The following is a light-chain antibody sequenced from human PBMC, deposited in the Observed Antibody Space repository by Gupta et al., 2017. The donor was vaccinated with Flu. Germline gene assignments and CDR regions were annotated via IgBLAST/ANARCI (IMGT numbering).Light chain of an antibody. CDR2: DAS. Sequence: SPGTLSLSPGERATLSCRASQSVSSYLAWYQQKPGQAPRLLIYDASNRAPGIPARFSGSGSGSDFTLTISSLEPEDFAVYYCQQRSIGRTFGQGTKVEI. V-gene: IGKV3-11*01. CDR1: QSVSSY. J-gene: IGKJ1*01. CDR3: QQRSIGRT.